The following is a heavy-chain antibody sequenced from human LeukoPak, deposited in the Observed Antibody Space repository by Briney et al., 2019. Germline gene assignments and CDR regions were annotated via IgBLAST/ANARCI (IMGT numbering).Heavy chain of an antibody. CDR1: GYTFTSYD. V-gene: IGHV1-8*01. D-gene: IGHD6-13*01. CDR2: MNPNSGNT. Sequence: ASVTVSCKASGYTFTSYDINWVRQAPGQGLEWMGWMNPNSGNTGYAQKFQGRVTMTRNTSISTAYMELRSLRSEDTAVYYCAIGQQLVRGAFDIWGQGTMVTVSS. CDR3: AIGQQLVRGAFDI. J-gene: IGHJ3*02.